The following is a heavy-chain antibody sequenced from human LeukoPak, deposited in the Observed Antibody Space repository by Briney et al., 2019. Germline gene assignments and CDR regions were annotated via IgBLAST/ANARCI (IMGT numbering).Heavy chain of an antibody. CDR2: ISSSSSYI. CDR3: ATDDYDYVWGSYRSDAFDI. Sequence: EGSLRLSCAASGFTFSSYSMNWVRQAPGKGLEWVSSISSSSSYIYYADSVKGRFTISRDTANNSLYLQKKSLRAEDTAVYCCATDDYDYVWGSYRSDAFDIWGQGTMVTVSS. V-gene: IGHV3-21*01. CDR1: GFTFSSYS. J-gene: IGHJ3*02. D-gene: IGHD3-16*02.